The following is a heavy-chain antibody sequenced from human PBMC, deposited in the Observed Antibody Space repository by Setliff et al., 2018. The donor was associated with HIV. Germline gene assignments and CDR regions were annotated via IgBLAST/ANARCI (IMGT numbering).Heavy chain of an antibody. Sequence: KTSETLSLTCTVSGGSIGRSSYYWGWIRQPPGKGLEWIGSIYYSGSTYYNPSLKSRVTISVDTSKNQFSLKLSSVTAADTAVYYCARDGGAARPMDVWGKGTTVTVSS. V-gene: IGHV4-39*07. D-gene: IGHD6-6*01. J-gene: IGHJ6*03. CDR1: GGSIGRSSYY. CDR3: ARDGGAARPMDV. CDR2: IYYSGST.